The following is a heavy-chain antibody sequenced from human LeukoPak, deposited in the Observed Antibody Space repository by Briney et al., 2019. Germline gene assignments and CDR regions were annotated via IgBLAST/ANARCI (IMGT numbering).Heavy chain of an antibody. D-gene: IGHD3-3*01. CDR1: GFTFSDYY. CDR3: ATIRFLEWLLTFETDAFDI. Sequence: GGSLRLSCAASGFTFSDYYMSWIRQAPGKGLEWVSYISSSGSTIYYADSVKGRFTISRDNAKSSLYLQMNSLRAEDTAVYYCATIRFLEWLLTFETDAFDIWGQGTMVTVSS. J-gene: IGHJ3*02. V-gene: IGHV3-11*04. CDR2: ISSSGSTI.